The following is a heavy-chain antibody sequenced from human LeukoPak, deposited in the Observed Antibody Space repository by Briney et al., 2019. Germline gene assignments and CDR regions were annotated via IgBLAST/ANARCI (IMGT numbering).Heavy chain of an antibody. J-gene: IGHJ6*03. CDR2: IRYDGSNK. CDR1: GFTFSSYA. Sequence: GGSLRLSCAASGFTFSSYAMHWVRQAPGKGLEWVAFIRYDGSNKFYADSVKGRFTISRDNSKNTLYLQMNSLRAEDTAVYYCAKRPSGGGYYYYLDVWGKGTTVIVSS. D-gene: IGHD3-16*01. V-gene: IGHV3-30*02. CDR3: AKRPSGGGYYYYLDV.